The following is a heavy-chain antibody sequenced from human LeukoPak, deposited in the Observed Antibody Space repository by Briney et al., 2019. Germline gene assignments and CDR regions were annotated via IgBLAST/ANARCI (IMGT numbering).Heavy chain of an antibody. CDR2: ISAYNGNT. D-gene: IGHD6-13*01. Sequence: ASVKVSCKASGYTFTSYDINWVRQATGQGLEWMGWISAYNGNTNYAQKLQGRVTMTTDTSTSTAYMELRSLRSDDTAVYYCAREAVGGIEAHWGQGTLVTVSS. CDR1: GYTFTSYD. V-gene: IGHV1-18*01. J-gene: IGHJ4*02. CDR3: AREAVGGIEAH.